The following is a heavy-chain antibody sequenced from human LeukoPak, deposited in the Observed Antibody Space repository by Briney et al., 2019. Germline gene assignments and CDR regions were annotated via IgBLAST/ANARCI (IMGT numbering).Heavy chain of an antibody. Sequence: GSSVKVSCKASGGTFSSYAISWVRQAPGQGLEWMGRIIPILGIANYAQKFQGRVTITADQSTSTAYMELSSLRSEDTAIYYCAREDYSEGSGQYYVFDNWGQGTLVTVSS. V-gene: IGHV1-69*04. CDR3: AREDYSEGSGQYYVFDN. J-gene: IGHJ4*02. CDR1: GGTFSSYA. D-gene: IGHD3-22*01. CDR2: IIPILGIA.